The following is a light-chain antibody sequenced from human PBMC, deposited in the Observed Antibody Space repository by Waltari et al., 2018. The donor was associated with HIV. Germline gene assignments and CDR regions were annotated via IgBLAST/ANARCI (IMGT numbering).Light chain of an antibody. CDR1: NIGSKR. CDR2: DDR. V-gene: IGLV3-21*02. J-gene: IGLJ2*01. Sequence: SYVLTQPPSVSVAPGQTARMTCGGNNIGSKRLHWYQQKPGQAPVLVVYDDRDRPSGIPERFSGSNFGNTATLTITRVEAGDEADYYCQVWESSTDDHQVVFGGVTKLTVL. CDR3: QVWESSTDDHQVV.